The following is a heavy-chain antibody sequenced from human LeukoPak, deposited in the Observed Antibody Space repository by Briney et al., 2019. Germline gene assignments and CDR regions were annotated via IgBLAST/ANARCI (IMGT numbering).Heavy chain of an antibody. V-gene: IGHV1-46*01. J-gene: IGHJ4*02. CDR2: INPSGGST. D-gene: IGHD5-12*01. CDR1: GYTFTSYY. CDR3: ARDGVLYSGYDVSRY. Sequence: ASVKVSCTASGYTFTSYYMHWVRQAPGQGLEWMGIINPSGGSTSYAQKLQGRVTMTRDMSTSTVYMELSSLRSEDTAVYYCARDGVLYSGYDVSRYWGQGTLVTVSS.